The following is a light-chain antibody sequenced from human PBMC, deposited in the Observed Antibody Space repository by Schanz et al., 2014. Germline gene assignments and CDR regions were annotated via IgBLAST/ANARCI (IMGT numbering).Light chain of an antibody. V-gene: IGKV3-20*01. CDR1: QSVDNTY. CDR2: GAS. Sequence: IVLTQSPDTLSLSPGQRATLSCRASQSVDNTYLAWYQQKPGQAPRLLIYGASSRATGIPDRFSDSGSGTDFTLTISRLEPEDFAVYYCQQYNNWPPGTFGQGTKVEIK. J-gene: IGKJ1*01. CDR3: QQYNNWPPGT.